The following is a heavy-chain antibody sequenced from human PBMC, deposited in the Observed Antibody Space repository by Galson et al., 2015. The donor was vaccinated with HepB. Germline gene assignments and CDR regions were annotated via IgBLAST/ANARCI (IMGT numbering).Heavy chain of an antibody. Sequence: SVKVSCKASGYTFTSYGISWVRQAPGQGLEWMGWISAYNGNTNYAQKFQGRVTMTTDTSTTTAYMEVRSLRSDDTAVYYCMRDHGAVVRGVIRPFDYWGQGTLVTVSS. V-gene: IGHV1-18*04. CDR1: GYTFTSYG. CDR2: ISAYNGNT. CDR3: MRDHGAVVRGVIRPFDY. J-gene: IGHJ4*02. D-gene: IGHD3-10*01.